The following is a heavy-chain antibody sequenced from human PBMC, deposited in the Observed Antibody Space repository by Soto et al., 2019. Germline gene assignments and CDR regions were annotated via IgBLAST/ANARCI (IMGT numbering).Heavy chain of an antibody. CDR3: ARDSDWVAGNFAYYGMDV. CDR2: INAGNGNT. CDR1: GYTFTSYA. Sequence: ASVKVSCKASGYTFTSYAMHWVRQAPGQRLEWMGWINAGNGNTKYSQKFQGRVTITRDTSASTAYMELSSLRSEDTAVYYCARDSDWVAGNFAYYGMDVWGQGTTVTVSS. V-gene: IGHV1-3*01. D-gene: IGHD6-19*01. J-gene: IGHJ6*02.